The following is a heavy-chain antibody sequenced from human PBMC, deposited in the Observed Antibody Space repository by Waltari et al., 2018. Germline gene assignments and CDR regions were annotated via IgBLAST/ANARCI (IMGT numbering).Heavy chain of an antibody. J-gene: IGHJ4*02. V-gene: IGHV1-2*06. D-gene: IGHD4-17*01. CDR2: INPNSGDT. Sequence: QVHLVQSGAEVKKPGASVKVSCKAYGYTFTGYYRQWGRRSPGQGLEWMGRINPNSGDTNYAQKFQGRVTLTRDTSINTAYMELSSLKSDDTAVYYCARDLGSDYGNRDYWGQGTLVTVPS. CDR3: ARDLGSDYGNRDY. CDR1: GYTFTGYY.